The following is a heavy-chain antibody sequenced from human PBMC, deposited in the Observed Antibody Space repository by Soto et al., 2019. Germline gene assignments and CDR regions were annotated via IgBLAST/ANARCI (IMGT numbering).Heavy chain of an antibody. CDR1: GDSVSKYY. D-gene: IGHD4-17*01. J-gene: IGHJ5*02. CDR3: ARSPAYGDYANLDT. V-gene: IGHV4-4*07. Sequence: SETLSLTCTVSGDSVSKYYWNWIRQPAGKGLEWIGRIYTTRSPNYNPSLKSRVTMSVDTSKNQFSLKLNLTSVTAADTAVYYCARSPAYGDYANLDTWGQGTLVTVSS. CDR2: IYTTRSP.